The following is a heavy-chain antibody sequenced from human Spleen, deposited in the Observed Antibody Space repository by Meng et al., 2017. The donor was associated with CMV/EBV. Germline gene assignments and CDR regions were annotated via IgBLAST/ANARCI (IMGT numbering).Heavy chain of an antibody. D-gene: IGHD3-10*01. CDR1: GYTFSDYG. Sequence: KASGYTFSDYGVSWVRQAPGQGPEWMGWISAYSGDTKNAERFQGRVSMTTDTSSSTVHMELRSLRPDDTAVYYCARDHVVRGVYSAYWGQGTLVTVSS. CDR2: ISAYSGDT. J-gene: IGHJ4*02. CDR3: ARDHVVRGVYSAY. V-gene: IGHV1-18*01.